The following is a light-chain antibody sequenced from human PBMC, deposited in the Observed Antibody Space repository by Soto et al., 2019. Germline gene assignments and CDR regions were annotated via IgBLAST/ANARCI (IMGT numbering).Light chain of an antibody. V-gene: IGKV1-9*01. CDR3: QQLNTYPLI. CDR1: QDVSSY. Sequence: IQFTQSPSSLSASVEDRVTITCRASQDVSSYLAWYQQKPGKAPKLLIYAASTLQSGVPSRFSGSGSGTDFTLTISSLQPEDFATYYCQQLNTYPLIFGGGAKVDIK. J-gene: IGKJ4*01. CDR2: AAS.